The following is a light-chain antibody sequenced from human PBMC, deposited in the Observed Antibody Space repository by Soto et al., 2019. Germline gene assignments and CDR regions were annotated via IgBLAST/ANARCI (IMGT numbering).Light chain of an antibody. J-gene: IGLJ3*02. CDR2: ENN. CDR1: SSNIGNNY. Sequence: QSVLTQPPSVSAAPGQKVTISCSGSSSNIGNNYVSWYQQLPGTAPKLLIYENNKRPSVIPDRFSGSKSGTSATLGITVLQTGDEAEYYCGTWDSSLSAWVFGGGTKLTVL. V-gene: IGLV1-51*02. CDR3: GTWDSSLSAWV.